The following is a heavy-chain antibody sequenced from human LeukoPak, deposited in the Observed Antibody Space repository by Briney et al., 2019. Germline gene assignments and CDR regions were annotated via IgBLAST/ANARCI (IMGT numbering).Heavy chain of an antibody. D-gene: IGHD3-10*01. CDR3: AGGYWGVMIASLPPNY. V-gene: IGHV3-48*01. CDR1: GFTFSSYT. CDR2: ISSSSSTI. J-gene: IGHJ4*02. Sequence: GGSLRLSCAASGFTFSSYTMNWVRQTPEKGLEWVSYISSSSSTIYYADSVKGRFTISRDNAKNSLYLQMNSLRAEDTAVYYCAGGYWGVMIASLPPNYWGQGTLVTVSS.